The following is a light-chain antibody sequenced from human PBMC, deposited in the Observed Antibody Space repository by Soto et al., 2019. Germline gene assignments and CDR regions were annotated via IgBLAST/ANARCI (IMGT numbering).Light chain of an antibody. V-gene: IGKV3-15*01. Sequence: ELVMTQSPATLYVSPGERVTLSCRASQAVGYNLAWYQHKPGQAPRLLIYGASTRVTGIPTRFSGSGSGTEFTLTISSLQSEDFAIYYCQQSYTFGQGTKLEIK. CDR2: GAS. CDR3: QQSYT. J-gene: IGKJ2*01. CDR1: QAVGYN.